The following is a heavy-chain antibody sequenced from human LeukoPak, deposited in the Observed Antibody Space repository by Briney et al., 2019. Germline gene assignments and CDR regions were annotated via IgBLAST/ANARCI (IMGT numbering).Heavy chain of an antibody. V-gene: IGHV4-59*01. CDR2: IYYSGST. CDR3: AREEVPHGFDI. CDR1: GVSISTFY. J-gene: IGHJ3*02. Sequence: SETLSLTSTVSGVSISTFYWSWIRQPPGKGLEYIGYIYYSGSTNYNPSLKSRVTMSLDTSKNQFSLKLSSVTAADTAVYYCAREEVPHGFDIWGQGTMVTVSS.